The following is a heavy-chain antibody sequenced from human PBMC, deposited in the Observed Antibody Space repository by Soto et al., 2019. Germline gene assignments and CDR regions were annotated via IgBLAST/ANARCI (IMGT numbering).Heavy chain of an antibody. CDR2: INTDGSVA. CDR1: GLTFRSYW. J-gene: IGHJ6*02. D-gene: IGHD2-15*01. CDR3: ARTRLIYSGAPYGMDV. Sequence: PGGSLRLSCAASGLTFRSYWMHWVRQAPGKGLVWVSRINTDGSVAMYVDSVKGRFTISRDNAKNTLYLHMNSLRAEDTAVYYCARTRLIYSGAPYGMDVWGQGTTVTVSS. V-gene: IGHV3-74*03.